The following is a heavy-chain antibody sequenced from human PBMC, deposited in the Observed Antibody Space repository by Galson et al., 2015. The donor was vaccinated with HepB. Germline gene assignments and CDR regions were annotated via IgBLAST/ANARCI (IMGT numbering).Heavy chain of an antibody. D-gene: IGHD1/OR15-1a*01. Sequence: SLRLSCAASGLIFSDSVIHWVRQASGKGLEWVGRIRSKAMNYATAYAESVIGRFTISRDDSKNTAYLQMNSLKTEDTAMYYCLALEKRLYFDLWGRGTLVTVSS. CDR1: GLIFSDSV. J-gene: IGHJ2*01. CDR2: IRSKAMNYAT. CDR3: LALEKRLYFDL. V-gene: IGHV3-73*01.